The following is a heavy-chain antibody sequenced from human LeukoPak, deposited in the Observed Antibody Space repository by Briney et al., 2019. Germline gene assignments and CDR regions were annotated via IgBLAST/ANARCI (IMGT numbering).Heavy chain of an antibody. CDR3: ARGAWGIAAKPLGGY. Sequence: GRSLRLSRAASGFTFSSYGTRWVRQAAGKGLEWVAVISYDGSNKYYADSVKGRFTISRDNSKNTLYLQMNSLRAEETAVFYCARGAWGIAAKPLGGYWGQGTLVTVSS. D-gene: IGHD6-13*01. CDR2: ISYDGSNK. CDR1: GFTFSSYG. J-gene: IGHJ4*02. V-gene: IGHV3-30*03.